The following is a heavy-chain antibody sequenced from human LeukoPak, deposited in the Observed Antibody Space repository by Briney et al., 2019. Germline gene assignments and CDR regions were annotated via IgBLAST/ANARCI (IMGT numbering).Heavy chain of an antibody. CDR3: AKWDYYDSSAPY. V-gene: IGHV3-30*02. J-gene: IGHJ4*02. D-gene: IGHD3-22*01. CDR2: IRYDGSNK. Sequence: PEGSLRLSCAASGFTFSSYGMHWVRQAPGKGLEWVAFIRYDGSNKYYADSVKGRFTISRDNSKNTLYLQMNSLRAEDTAVYYCAKWDYYDSSAPYWGQGTLVTVSS. CDR1: GFTFSSYG.